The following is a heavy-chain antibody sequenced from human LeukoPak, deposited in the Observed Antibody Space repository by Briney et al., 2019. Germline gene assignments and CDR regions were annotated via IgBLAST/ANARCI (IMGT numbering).Heavy chain of an antibody. CDR3: ARGDWTPFDY. CDR2: IDQDGGRK. D-gene: IGHD2-21*02. V-gene: IGHV3-7*01. Sequence: GGSLRLSCAASGFTFSDYWMNRVRQAPGKGLEWVANIDQDGGRKYYLDSVKGRFTISRDNAKNSLYLQINSLRAEDTAVYYCARGDWTPFDYWGQGSLLTVSS. CDR1: GFTFSDYW. J-gene: IGHJ4*02.